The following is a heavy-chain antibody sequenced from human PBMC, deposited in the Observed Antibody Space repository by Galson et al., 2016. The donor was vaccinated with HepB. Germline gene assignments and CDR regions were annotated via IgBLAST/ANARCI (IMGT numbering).Heavy chain of an antibody. V-gene: IGHV3-9*01. CDR2: ISWNSGST. CDR1: GFTFDDYA. D-gene: IGHD2-15*01. Sequence: SLRLSCAASGFTFDDYAMHWVRQGPGKGLEWVSGISWNSGSTGYADSVKGRFTISRDNAKSSLFLQMNSLRAEDTALYYCAKGCSGGSCYFDSWGQGTLVTVSS. CDR3: AKGCSGGSCYFDS. J-gene: IGHJ4*02.